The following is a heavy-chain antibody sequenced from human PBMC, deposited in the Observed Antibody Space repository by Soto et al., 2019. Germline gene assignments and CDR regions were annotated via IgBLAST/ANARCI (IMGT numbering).Heavy chain of an antibody. D-gene: IGHD3-9*01. V-gene: IGHV4-30-2*01. CDR2: IYHSGST. Sequence: SETLSLTCAVSGGSISSGGYSWSWIRQPPGKGLEWIGYIYHSGSTYYNPSLRSRVTISIDRSKNQFPLKLSSVTAADTAVYYCARGPVYDITQIDYWGQGALVTVSS. CDR3: ARGPVYDITQIDY. CDR1: GGSISSGGYS. J-gene: IGHJ4*02.